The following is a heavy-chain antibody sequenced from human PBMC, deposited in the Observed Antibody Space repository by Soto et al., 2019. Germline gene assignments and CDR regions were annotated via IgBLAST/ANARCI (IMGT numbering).Heavy chain of an antibody. CDR3: ATMNGYFEY. D-gene: IGHD3-22*01. J-gene: IGHJ4*02. CDR2: ITATGDRT. Sequence: GGSLRLSCADSGLRFSSYSMSWVRQTPGKGLEWVAAITATGDRTYYADSVTGRFTISRDNSKKTHYLRMTSLRAEDTAMYYCATMNGYFEYWGQGTPVTVSS. CDR1: GLRFSSYS. V-gene: IGHV3-23*01.